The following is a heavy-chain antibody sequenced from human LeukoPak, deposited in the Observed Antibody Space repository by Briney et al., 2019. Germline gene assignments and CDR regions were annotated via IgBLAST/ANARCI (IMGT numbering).Heavy chain of an antibody. J-gene: IGHJ4*02. D-gene: IGHD2/OR15-2a*01. Sequence: GGSLRLSCAASGFTFSGSAAHWVRQASGKGLEWVGRIRDKNKNYATAYSASVTGRFTISRDDSKNTAYLQMNSLKTEDTAVYYCTGSTSHYSASDYWGQGTLVTVSS. CDR2: IRDKNKNYAT. CDR3: TGSTSHYSASDY. V-gene: IGHV3-73*01. CDR1: GFTFSGSA.